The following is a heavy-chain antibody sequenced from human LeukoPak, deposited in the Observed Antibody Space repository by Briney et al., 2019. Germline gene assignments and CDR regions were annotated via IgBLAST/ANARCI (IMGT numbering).Heavy chain of an antibody. V-gene: IGHV3-66*01. J-gene: IGHJ4*02. Sequence: PGGSLRLSCAASGFTVHSNYMNWVRQAPGKGLEWVSVLYSGGGTYYADSVKGRFSISRDNFKNTLYLQMNSLRAEDTAVYYCARDPPSVLDNTLTGRFDYWGQGTLVTVSS. CDR1: GFTVHSNY. CDR2: LYSGGGT. D-gene: IGHD3-9*01. CDR3: ARDPPSVLDNTLTGRFDY.